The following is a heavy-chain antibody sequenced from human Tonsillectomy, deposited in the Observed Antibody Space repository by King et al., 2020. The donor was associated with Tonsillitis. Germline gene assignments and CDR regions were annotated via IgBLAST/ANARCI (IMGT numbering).Heavy chain of an antibody. CDR1: GFTLSNNY. CDR3: SRGEVGAIDY. Sequence: VQLVESGGDLVQPGGSLRLSCAASGFTLSNNYMHWVRQAPGKRLDWVGSKSQKANSSPTQYAVSVKGRFTVSRDDSKYSLYLQMDSVKTEYTAVYYCSRGEVGAIDYWGQGTLVTVSS. J-gene: IGHJ4*02. V-gene: IGHV3-72*01. CDR2: KSQKANSSPT. D-gene: IGHD1-26*01.